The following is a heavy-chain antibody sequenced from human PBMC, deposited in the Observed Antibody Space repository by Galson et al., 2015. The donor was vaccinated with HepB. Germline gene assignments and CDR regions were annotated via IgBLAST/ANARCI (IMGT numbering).Heavy chain of an antibody. CDR1: GFSFSSYV. V-gene: IGHV3-33*01. Sequence: SLRLSCAASGFSFSSYVMHWVRQAPGKGLEWVAFIWYDGKIKYYADSVKGRLTISRDNSKNTLFLQVNSLRAEDTAMYYCARDTNSNYWFDPWGQGTLVTVSS. J-gene: IGHJ5*02. CDR3: ARDTNSNYWFDP. D-gene: IGHD4-11*01. CDR2: IWYDGKIK.